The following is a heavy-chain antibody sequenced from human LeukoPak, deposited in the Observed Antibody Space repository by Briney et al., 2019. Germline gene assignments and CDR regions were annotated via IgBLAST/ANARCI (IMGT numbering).Heavy chain of an antibody. CDR2: IKEDGSEN. D-gene: IGHD3-3*01. J-gene: IGHJ4*02. CDR1: GFMFSSYW. Sequence: GGSLRLSCVASGFMFSSYWMSWVRQAPGKGPEWVANIKEDGSENYYVDSVKGRFTISRDNAENSLYLQMNSLRVEDTAVYYCARGITIFGVVIGYWGQGTLVTVSS. V-gene: IGHV3-7*04. CDR3: ARGITIFGVVIGY.